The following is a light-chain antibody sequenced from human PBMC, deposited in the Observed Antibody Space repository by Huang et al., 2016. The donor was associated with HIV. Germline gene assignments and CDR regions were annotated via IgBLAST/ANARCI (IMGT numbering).Light chain of an antibody. Sequence: DIQMTQSPSSLSAFIGDRVTITCRASRDISNFLAWFQLKPGRAPKSLIYAASNFHRGVSSNFSGSGSGTDFNLTISSLQPEDSATYYCQQYYTYPRTFGQGTKVEI. CDR2: AAS. J-gene: IGKJ1*01. V-gene: IGKV1-16*02. CDR3: QQYYTYPRT. CDR1: RDISNF.